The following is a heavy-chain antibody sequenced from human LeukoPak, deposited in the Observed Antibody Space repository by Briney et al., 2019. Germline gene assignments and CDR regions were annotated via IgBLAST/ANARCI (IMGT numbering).Heavy chain of an antibody. V-gene: IGHV1-69*04. D-gene: IGHD1-26*01. Sequence: GASVKVSCKASGGTFSSYAISWVRQAPGQGLEWMGRIIPILGIANYAQKFQGRVTITADKSTRTAYMELSSLRSEDTAVYYCAREALVGALDYWGQRTLVTVSS. J-gene: IGHJ4*02. CDR2: IIPILGIA. CDR1: GGTFSSYA. CDR3: AREALVGALDY.